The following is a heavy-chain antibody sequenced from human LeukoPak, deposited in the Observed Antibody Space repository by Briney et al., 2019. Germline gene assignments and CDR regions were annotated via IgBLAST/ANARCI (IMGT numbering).Heavy chain of an antibody. CDR1: GYTFTSYG. D-gene: IGHD6-19*01. Sequence: GASVKVSCKASGYTFTSYGISWVRQAPGQGLEWMGWISGYNGKRNYAQKIQGRVTMTADTSTSTAYMELRSLRSDDTAVYYCARDRATSGWYQDDYWGQGTQVTVSS. V-gene: IGHV1-18*01. J-gene: IGHJ4*02. CDR2: ISGYNGKR. CDR3: ARDRATSGWYQDDY.